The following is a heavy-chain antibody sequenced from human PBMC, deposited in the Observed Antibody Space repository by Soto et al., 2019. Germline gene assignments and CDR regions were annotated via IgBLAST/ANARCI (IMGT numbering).Heavy chain of an antibody. Sequence: GGSLRLSCAASGFTFSSYGMHWVRQAPGKGLEWVAVIWYDGSNKYYADSVKGRFTISSDNSKNTLYLQMNSLRAEDTAVYYCARDPAGIVGATPTQYYYGMDVWGQGTTVTVSS. CDR3: ARDPAGIVGATPTQYYYGMDV. V-gene: IGHV3-33*01. CDR1: GFTFSSYG. D-gene: IGHD1-26*01. CDR2: IWYDGSNK. J-gene: IGHJ6*02.